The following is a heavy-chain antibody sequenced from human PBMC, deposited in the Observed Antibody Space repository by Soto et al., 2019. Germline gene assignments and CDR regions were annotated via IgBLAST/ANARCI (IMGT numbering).Heavy chain of an antibody. J-gene: IGHJ4*02. Sequence: PGGSMTLSCTAAGFTIDDSTMHWVSQTTGKGLEWVSLISWDGRTTYYADSVKGRFTISRDNSKNSLYLQMNSLRTEDTALYYCAKGIAGRLLRIGIDCWGQGTLVTVSS. V-gene: IGHV3-43*01. D-gene: IGHD6-6*01. CDR2: ISWDGRTT. CDR3: AKGIAGRLLRIGIDC. CDR1: GFTIDDST.